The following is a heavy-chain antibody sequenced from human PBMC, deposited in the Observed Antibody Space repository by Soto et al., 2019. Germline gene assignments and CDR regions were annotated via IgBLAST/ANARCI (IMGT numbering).Heavy chain of an antibody. Sequence: ASVKVSCKASGYTFTSYGISWVRQAPGQGLEWMGWISAYNGNTNYAQKLQGRVTMTTDTSTSTAYMELRSLRSDDTAVYYCARDLHRLQDLFTMVRGDHDAFDIWGQGTMVTVSS. CDR2: ISAYNGNT. J-gene: IGHJ3*02. V-gene: IGHV1-18*01. CDR1: GYTFTSYG. D-gene: IGHD3-10*01. CDR3: ARDLHRLQDLFTMVRGDHDAFDI.